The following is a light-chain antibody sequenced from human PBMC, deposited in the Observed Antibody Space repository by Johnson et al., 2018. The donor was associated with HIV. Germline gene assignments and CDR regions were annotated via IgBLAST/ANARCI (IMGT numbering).Light chain of an antibody. CDR1: SSNIGNNY. V-gene: IGLV1-51*01. J-gene: IGLJ1*01. Sequence: QSVLTQPPSMSAAPGQRVAISCSGSSSNIGNNYVSWYQQLPGTAPKLLIYDNNKRPSGIPDRFSGSKSGTSATLGITGLQTGDEADYYCGTWDSSLSAGIVFGTGTKVTVL. CDR2: DNN. CDR3: GTWDSSLSAGIV.